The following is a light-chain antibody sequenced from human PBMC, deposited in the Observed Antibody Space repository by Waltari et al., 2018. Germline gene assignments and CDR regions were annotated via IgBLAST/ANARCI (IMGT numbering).Light chain of an antibody. CDR2: DAS. Sequence: DVQMTQSATSLSAYVGDRLTITCQASQDINNFLYWYQQKPGRAPKLLIYDASKLETGVPSRFTGSGSGTDFTLTINSLQPEDVATYYCLQCDNLPLSFGGGTKVEIK. CDR1: QDINNF. J-gene: IGKJ4*01. V-gene: IGKV1-33*01. CDR3: LQCDNLPLS.